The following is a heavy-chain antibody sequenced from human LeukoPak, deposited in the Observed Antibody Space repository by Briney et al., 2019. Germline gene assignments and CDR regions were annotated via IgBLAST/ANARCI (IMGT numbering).Heavy chain of an antibody. D-gene: IGHD6-13*01. Sequence: WASVKVSCKASGYTLTELCMHWVRQAPGKGLEWMGGCNPEDGETIYAQKFQGRVTMTEDTSTDTAYMELSSLRSEDTAVYYCATVGGSSWYDFDYWGQGTLVTVSS. CDR3: ATVGGSSWYDFDY. V-gene: IGHV1-24*01. CDR2: CNPEDGET. CDR1: GYTLTELC. J-gene: IGHJ4*02.